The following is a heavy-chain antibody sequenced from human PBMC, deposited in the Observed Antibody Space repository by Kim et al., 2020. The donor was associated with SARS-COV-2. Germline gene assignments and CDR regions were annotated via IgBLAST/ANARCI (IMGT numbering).Heavy chain of an antibody. CDR1: GFSLNTGGVA. D-gene: IGHD3-10*01. Sequence: SGPTLVKATQTLTLTCTFSGFSLNTGGVAVGWIRQPPGKALEWLALLYWDDDERYSPPLENRLTLTKDAAKPQVLLTMTNXDXVDTATYYCVHRHRDSGAFDFXXQGTXVAVYS. CDR2: LYWDDDE. V-gene: IGHV2-5*02. CDR3: VHRHRDSGAFDF. J-gene: IGHJ3*01.